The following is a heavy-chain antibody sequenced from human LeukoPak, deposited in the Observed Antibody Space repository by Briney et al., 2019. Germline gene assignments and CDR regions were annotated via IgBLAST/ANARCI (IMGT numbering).Heavy chain of an antibody. J-gene: IGHJ4*02. V-gene: IGHV3-21*01. Sequence: PGGSLRLSCAASGFTFSSYSMNWVRQTPGKGLEWVSYISTSGTYIHYADSVKGRFSISRDIAKNSLYLQIYSLRAEDTAVYYCARGDSGHFDYWGQGTLVTVS. CDR3: ARGDSGHFDY. CDR1: GFTFSSYS. D-gene: IGHD6-19*01. CDR2: ISTSGTYI.